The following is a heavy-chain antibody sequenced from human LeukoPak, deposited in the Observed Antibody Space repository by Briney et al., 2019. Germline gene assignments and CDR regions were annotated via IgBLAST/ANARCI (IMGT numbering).Heavy chain of an antibody. J-gene: IGHJ5*02. CDR3: ARDRPYGDYYSGVGGGVVLWFDP. CDR1: GFTFSSYS. D-gene: IGHD4-17*01. V-gene: IGHV3-21*01. Sequence: GGSLRLSCAASGFTFSSYSMNWVRQAPGKGLEWVSSISSSSNYIYYADSVKGRFTISRDNAKNSLYLQMNSLRAEDTAVYYCARDRPYGDYYSGVGGGVVLWFDPWGQGTLVTVSS. CDR2: ISSSSNYI.